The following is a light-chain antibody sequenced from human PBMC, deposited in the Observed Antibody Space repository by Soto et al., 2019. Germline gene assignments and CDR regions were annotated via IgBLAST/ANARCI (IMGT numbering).Light chain of an antibody. J-gene: IGKJ2*02. CDR3: QPSYSTPCT. CDR2: GTS. Sequence: DIQMTQSPSSLSASVGDRVTITCRASQIISSFLNWYQQEPGKAPKLLIYGTSSLQRGVPSRFSGGGSGTDFTLAIGSLQPEHFATYYCQPSYSTPCTFGQGTELEIK. CDR1: QIISSF. V-gene: IGKV1-39*01.